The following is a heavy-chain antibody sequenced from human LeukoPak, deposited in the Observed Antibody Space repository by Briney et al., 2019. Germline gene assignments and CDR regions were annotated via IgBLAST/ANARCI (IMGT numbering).Heavy chain of an antibody. CDR3: ARGIWFGVPIDY. J-gene: IGHJ4*02. CDR2: IYHSGST. CDR1: GGSISSYY. D-gene: IGHD3-10*01. Sequence: SETLSLTCTVSGGSISSYYWGWIRQPPGKGLEWIGSIYHSGSTYYNPSLKSRVTISVDTSKNQFSLKLSSVTAADTAVYYCARGIWFGVPIDYWGQGTLVTVSS. V-gene: IGHV4-38-2*02.